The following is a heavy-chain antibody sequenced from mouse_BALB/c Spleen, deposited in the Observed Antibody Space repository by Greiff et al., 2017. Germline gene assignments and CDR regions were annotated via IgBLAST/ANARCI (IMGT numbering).Heavy chain of an antibody. CDR2: ISSGGSYT. V-gene: IGHV5-9-3*01. D-gene: IGHD2-1*01. Sequence: EVQRVESGGGLVKPGGSLKLSCAASGFTFSSYAMSWVRQTPEKRLEWVATISSGGSYTYYPDSVKGRFTISGDNAKNTLYLQMSSLRSEDTAMYYCARSGGNRYFDVWGAGTTVTVSS. J-gene: IGHJ1*01. CDR1: GFTFSSYA. CDR3: ARSGGNRYFDV.